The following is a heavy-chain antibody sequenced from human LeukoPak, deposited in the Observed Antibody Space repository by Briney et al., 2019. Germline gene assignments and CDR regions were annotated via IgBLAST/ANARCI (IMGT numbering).Heavy chain of an antibody. CDR3: AREFIAPDYYDRSDPFDY. CDR2: ISAYNGNA. D-gene: IGHD3-22*01. V-gene: IGHV1-18*01. Sequence: ASVKLSCKASGYTFTSYGISWVRQAPGQGLEWMGWISAYNGNANYAQKLQGRVTMTTDTSTSTAYMELRSLRSDDTAVYYCAREFIAPDYYDRSDPFDYWGQGTLVTVSS. CDR1: GYTFTSYG. J-gene: IGHJ4*02.